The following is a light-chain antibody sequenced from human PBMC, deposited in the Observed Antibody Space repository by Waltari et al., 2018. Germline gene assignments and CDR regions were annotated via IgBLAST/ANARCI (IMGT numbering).Light chain of an antibody. CDR3: QQYNSYSPWT. J-gene: IGKJ1*01. V-gene: IGKV1-5*03. CDR2: KES. CDR1: QSISSW. Sequence: DIQMTQSPSTLSASVGDRVTITCRDSQSISSWLAWYQQKPGKAPKLLIYKESSLQSGVPSRFSGSGSGTEFTLTISGLQPDDFATYYCQQYNSYSPWTFGQGTKVEIK.